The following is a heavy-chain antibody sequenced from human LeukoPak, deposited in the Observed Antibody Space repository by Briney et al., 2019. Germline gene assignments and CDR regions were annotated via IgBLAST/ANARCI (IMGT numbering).Heavy chain of an antibody. J-gene: IGHJ4*02. Sequence: GGSLRLSCAASGFDFSSNWMHWVRHAPGQGLVWVSRIKGDRISTNYADSVKGRFTISRDIAKNTLYLQMNSLRAEDTGVYYCAKDHYWSIDYWGRGTLVTVSS. V-gene: IGHV3-74*01. CDR3: AKDHYWSIDY. CDR2: IKGDRIST. CDR1: GFDFSSNW. D-gene: IGHD3-3*01.